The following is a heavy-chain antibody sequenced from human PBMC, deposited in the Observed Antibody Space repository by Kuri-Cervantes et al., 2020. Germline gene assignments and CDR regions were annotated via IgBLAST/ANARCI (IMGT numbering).Heavy chain of an antibody. CDR2: IIPIFGTA. D-gene: IGHD6-19*01. Sequence: SVKVSCKASGGTFSSYAISWVRQAPGQGLEWMGGIIPIFGTANYAQKFRGRVTITTDESTSTAYMELSSLRSEDTAVYYCARPNSSGSRGYQFDYWGQGTLVTVSS. V-gene: IGHV1-69*05. CDR3: ARPNSSGSRGYQFDY. CDR1: GGTFSSYA. J-gene: IGHJ4*02.